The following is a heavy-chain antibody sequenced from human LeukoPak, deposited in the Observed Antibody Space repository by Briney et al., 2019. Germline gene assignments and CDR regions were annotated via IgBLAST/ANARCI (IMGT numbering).Heavy chain of an antibody. V-gene: IGHV3-23*01. CDR3: AKAGGYDFWSGYLFDY. CDR2: ISGSGGST. J-gene: IGHJ4*02. CDR1: GFTFSSYA. D-gene: IGHD3-3*01. Sequence: GGSLRLSCAASGFTFSSYAMSWVRQAPGKGLEWVSAISGSGGSTYYADSVKGRFTISRDNSKNTLYLQMNSLRAEDTAVYYCAKAGGYDFWSGYLFDYWGQGTLVTVSS.